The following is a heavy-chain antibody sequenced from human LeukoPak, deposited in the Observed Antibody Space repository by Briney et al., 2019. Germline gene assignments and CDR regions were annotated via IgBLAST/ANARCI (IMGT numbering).Heavy chain of an antibody. CDR3: ASAKVGSSRTY. V-gene: IGHV1-2*06. CDR2: INPNSGGT. Sequence: GASVKVSCKASGYTFTGYYMHWVRQAPGQGLEWMGRINPNSGGTNYAQKFRGRVTMTRDTSISTAYMERRRLRSDDTAVYYCASAKVGSSRTYWGQGTLVTVSS. D-gene: IGHD6-13*01. J-gene: IGHJ4*02. CDR1: GYTFTGYY.